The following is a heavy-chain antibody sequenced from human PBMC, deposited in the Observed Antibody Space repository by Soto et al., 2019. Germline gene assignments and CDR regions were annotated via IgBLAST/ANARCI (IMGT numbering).Heavy chain of an antibody. Sequence: ASETLSLTCTVSGGSISSGGYYWSWIRQHPGKGLEWIGYIYYSGSTYYNPSLKSRVTISVDTSKNQFSLKLSSVTAADTAVYYCARSKLEDCSGGSCYGYYFDYWGQGTLVTVSS. CDR1: GGSISSGGYY. CDR2: IYYSGST. CDR3: ARSKLEDCSGGSCYGYYFDY. V-gene: IGHV4-31*03. D-gene: IGHD2-15*01. J-gene: IGHJ4*02.